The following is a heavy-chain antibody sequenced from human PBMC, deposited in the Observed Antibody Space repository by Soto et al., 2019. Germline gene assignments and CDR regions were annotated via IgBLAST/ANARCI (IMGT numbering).Heavy chain of an antibody. CDR1: GYTFTSYY. Sequence: ASVKVSCKASGYTFTSYYMHWVRQAPGQGLEWMGIINPSGGSTSYAQKFQGRATMTRDTSTSTVYMELSSLRSEDTAVYYCAREKSIAARRRTNWFDPWGQGTLVTVSS. D-gene: IGHD6-6*01. CDR2: INPSGGST. CDR3: AREKSIAARRRTNWFDP. V-gene: IGHV1-46*01. J-gene: IGHJ5*02.